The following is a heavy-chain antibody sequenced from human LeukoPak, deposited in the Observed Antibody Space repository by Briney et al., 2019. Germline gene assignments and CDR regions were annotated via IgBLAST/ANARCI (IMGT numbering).Heavy chain of an antibody. CDR3: ARLVVVPAATYDY. J-gene: IGHJ4*02. V-gene: IGHV1-69*13. D-gene: IGHD2-2*01. CDR2: VIPIFGTA. CDR1: GGTFSSYA. Sequence: SVKVSCKASGGTFSSYAISWVRQAPGQGLEWMGGVIPIFGTANYAQKFQGRVTITADESTSTAYMELSSLRSEDTAVYYCARLVVVPAATYDYWGQGTLVTVSS.